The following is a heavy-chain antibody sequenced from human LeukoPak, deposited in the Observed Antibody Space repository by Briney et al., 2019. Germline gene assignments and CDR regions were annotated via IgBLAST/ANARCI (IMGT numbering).Heavy chain of an antibody. V-gene: IGHV4-31*03. CDR3: ARGWYYDFWSGYPRDYYYGMDV. J-gene: IGHJ6*02. D-gene: IGHD3-3*01. CDR2: IYYSGST. CDR1: GGSISSGGYY. Sequence: PSETLSLTCTVSGGSISSGGYYWSWIRQHPGKGLEWIGYIYYSGSTYYDPSLKSRVTISVDTSKNQFSLKLSSVTAADTAVYYCARGWYYDFWSGYPRDYYYGMDVWGQGTTVTVSS.